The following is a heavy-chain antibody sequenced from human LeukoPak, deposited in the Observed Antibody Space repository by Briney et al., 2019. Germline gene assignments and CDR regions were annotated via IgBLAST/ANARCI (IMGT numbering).Heavy chain of an antibody. CDR2: INHSGGST. Sequence: ASVKVSCKASGYTFTSYYMHWVRQAPGQGLEWMGIINHSGGSTSYAQKFHGRVSMTRDTSTSTVYMELSSLRSEDTAVYYCAREMYYYGSGRHTEFDPWGQGTLVTVSS. CDR1: GYTFTSYY. D-gene: IGHD3-10*01. V-gene: IGHV1-46*01. CDR3: AREMYYYGSGRHTEFDP. J-gene: IGHJ5*02.